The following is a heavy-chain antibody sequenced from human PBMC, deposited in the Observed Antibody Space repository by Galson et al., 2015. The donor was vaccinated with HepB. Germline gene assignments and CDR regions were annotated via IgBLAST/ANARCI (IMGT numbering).Heavy chain of an antibody. D-gene: IGHD2-2*01. V-gene: IGHV1-2*02. CDR2: LNPKSGGT. Sequence: SVKVSCKASGYTFTGYYMHWVRQAPGKGLEWMGWLNPKSGGTNSAQKFQGRVTMTRDTSISTAYMELSRLRSDDTAVYYCARDVAAAPKGQLGYYYFGMDVWGQGTTVTVSS. CDR1: GYTFTGYY. CDR3: ARDVAAAPKGQLGYYYFGMDV. J-gene: IGHJ6*02.